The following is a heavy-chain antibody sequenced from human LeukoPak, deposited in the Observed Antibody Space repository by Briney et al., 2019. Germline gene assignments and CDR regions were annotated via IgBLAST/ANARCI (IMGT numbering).Heavy chain of an antibody. CDR3: AKGAGYNFYYMDV. J-gene: IGHJ6*03. CDR1: EFSVGSNY. CDR2: ISYAGDNK. V-gene: IGHV3-30*18. D-gene: IGHD5-24*01. Sequence: PGGSLRLSCAASEFSVGSNYMTWVRQAPGKGLEWLSLISYAGDNKYEADSVKGRFTISRDNSKNTLFLQMDSLQPDDTAMYFCAKGAGYNFYYMDVWGKGTMVSVSS.